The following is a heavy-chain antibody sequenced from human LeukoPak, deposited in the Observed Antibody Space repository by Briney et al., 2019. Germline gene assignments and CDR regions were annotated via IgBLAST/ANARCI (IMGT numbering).Heavy chain of an antibody. D-gene: IGHD4-23*01. V-gene: IGHV4-59*12. Sequence: NSSETLSLTCTVSGGSISSYYWSWIRQPPGKGLEWIGYIYYSGGTNYNPSLKSRVTISVDTSKNQFSLKLSSVTAADTAVYYCARDTDFGAISYYFDYWGQGTLVTVSS. CDR3: ARDTDFGAISYYFDY. J-gene: IGHJ4*02. CDR2: IYYSGGT. CDR1: GGSISSYY.